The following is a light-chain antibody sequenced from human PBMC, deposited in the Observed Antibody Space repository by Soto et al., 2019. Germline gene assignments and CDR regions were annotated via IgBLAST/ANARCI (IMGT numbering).Light chain of an antibody. V-gene: IGKV3D-15*01. CDR3: QQYYNWRAIT. CDR1: QDIANN. Sequence: EIVMTQSPATLSMSPGEGATLSCTASQDIANNLAWYQQRPGQAPRLLIYGASTRATGIPARFSGSGSGTEFTLSISGLQSEDFALYYCQQYYNWRAITFGQGTRVEVQ. J-gene: IGKJ5*01. CDR2: GAS.